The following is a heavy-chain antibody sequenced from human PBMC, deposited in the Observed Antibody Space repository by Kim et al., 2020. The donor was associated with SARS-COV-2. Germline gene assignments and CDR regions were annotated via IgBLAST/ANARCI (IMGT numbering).Heavy chain of an antibody. Sequence: GGSLRLSCAASGFTFSSYGMHWVRQAPGKGLEWVAVISYDGSNKYYADSVKGRFTISRDNSKNTLYLQMNSLRAEDTAVYYCAKDLGKALVREPTEVRG. CDR3: AKDLGKALVREPTEV. V-gene: IGHV3-30*18. CDR2: ISYDGSNK. D-gene: IGHD1-26*01. CDR1: GFTFSSYG. J-gene: IGHJ3*01.